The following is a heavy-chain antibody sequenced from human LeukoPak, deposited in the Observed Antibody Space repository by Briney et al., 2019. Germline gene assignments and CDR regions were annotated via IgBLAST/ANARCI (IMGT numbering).Heavy chain of an antibody. CDR1: GGSISSYY. D-gene: IGHD3-10*01. J-gene: IGHJ3*02. V-gene: IGHV4-59*01. CDR2: IYYSGST. CDR3: AGRLVWFGELGALDI. Sequence: PSETLSLTCTVSGGSISSYYWSWIRQPPGKGLEWIGYIYYSGSTNYNPSLKSRVTISVDTSKNQFSLKLSSVTAADTAVYYCAGRLVWFGELGALDIWSQATIVIVPS.